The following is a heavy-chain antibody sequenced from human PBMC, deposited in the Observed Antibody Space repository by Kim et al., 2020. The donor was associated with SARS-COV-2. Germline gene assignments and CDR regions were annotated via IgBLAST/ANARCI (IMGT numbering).Heavy chain of an antibody. Sequence: VTGRLTISRGNSKNTLYLQMNTRRAEDTAVYYCAKERRKYCSGGSCHLEYWGQGTLVTVSS. CDR3: AKERRKYCSGGSCHLEY. V-gene: IGHV3-33*06. J-gene: IGHJ4*02. D-gene: IGHD2-15*01.